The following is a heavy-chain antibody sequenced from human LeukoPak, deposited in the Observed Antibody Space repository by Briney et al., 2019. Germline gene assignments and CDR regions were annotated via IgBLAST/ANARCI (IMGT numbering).Heavy chain of an antibody. CDR3: ARRAGAYSHPYDY. J-gene: IGHJ4*02. CDR2: IYSDNT. D-gene: IGHD4/OR15-4a*01. CDR1: GFTVSSNS. V-gene: IGHV3-53*01. Sequence: GGSLILSCTVSGFTVSSNSMSWFRQAPGKGLEWCSFIYSDNTHYSDSVKGRFTISRDNSKNTLYLQMNSLRAEDTAVYYCARRAGAYSHPYDYWGQGTLVTVSS.